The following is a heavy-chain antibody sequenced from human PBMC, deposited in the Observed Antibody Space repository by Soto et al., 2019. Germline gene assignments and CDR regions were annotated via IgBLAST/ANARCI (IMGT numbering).Heavy chain of an antibody. Sequence: QITLTESGPTLVTPTQTLTLTCSFSGFSLTTSGVAVGWFRQPPGKAPEWLALFYWNDDKRYSPSLRSRLTVTGDYSKNQVVLTLANVDPVDSGTYYCAHRPTSTDDFYCDYWGQGILVTVSS. CDR1: GFSLTTSGVA. D-gene: IGHD2-21*02. CDR2: FYWNDDK. CDR3: AHRPTSTDDFYCDY. V-gene: IGHV2-5*01. J-gene: IGHJ4*02.